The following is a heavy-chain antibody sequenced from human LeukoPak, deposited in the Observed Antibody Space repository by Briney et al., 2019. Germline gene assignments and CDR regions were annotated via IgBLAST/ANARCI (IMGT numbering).Heavy chain of an antibody. D-gene: IGHD2/OR15-2a*01. CDR3: AREVKVGNTDTGYYFDY. CDR1: GGSISSYY. J-gene: IGHJ4*02. CDR2: IYYSGST. Sequence: SETLSLTCTVSGGSISSYYWSWIRQPPGKGLEWIGYIYYSGSTSYNPSLKSRVTISADRSKSQLSRRWNSVTAADTALYYCAREVKVGNTDTGYYFDYWGQGILVTVSS. V-gene: IGHV4-59*01.